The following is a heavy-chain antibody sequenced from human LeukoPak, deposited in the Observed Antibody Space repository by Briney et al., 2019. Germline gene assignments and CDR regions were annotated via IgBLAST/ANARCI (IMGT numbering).Heavy chain of an antibody. CDR3: KRGSSGRRDN. D-gene: IGHD6-19*01. Sequence: ASVKVSCTASGYTFTSCYINWVRQATGQGLEWMGWMNPNSGNTGYGQSFQGRITMTRDISIGTAYMELSNLTAEDTAIYYCKRGSSGRRDNWGQGTLVTVSA. V-gene: IGHV1-8*01. J-gene: IGHJ4*02. CDR2: MNPNSGNT. CDR1: GYTFTSCY.